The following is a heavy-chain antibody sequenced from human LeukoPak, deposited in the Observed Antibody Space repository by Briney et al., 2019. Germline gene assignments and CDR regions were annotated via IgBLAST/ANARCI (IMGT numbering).Heavy chain of an antibody. V-gene: IGHV3-7*01. CDR1: GFTFSSYS. CDR2: IKQYGSEK. D-gene: IGHD3-10*01. Sequence: SGGSLRLSCAASGFTFSSYSMNWVRQAPGKGLEWVANIKQYGSEKYYVDSVKGRFTISRDNAKNSLYLQMNSLRAEDTAVYYCARATPPYYYGSGVGETFDIWGQGTMVTVSS. CDR3: ARATPPYYYGSGVGETFDI. J-gene: IGHJ3*02.